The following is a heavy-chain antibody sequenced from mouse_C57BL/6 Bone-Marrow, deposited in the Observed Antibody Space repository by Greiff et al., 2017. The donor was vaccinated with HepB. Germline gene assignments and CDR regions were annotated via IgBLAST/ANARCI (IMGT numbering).Heavy chain of an antibody. J-gene: IGHJ2*01. V-gene: IGHV1-26*01. D-gene: IGHD2-4*01. CDR1: GYTFTDYY. CDR2: INPNNGGT. Sequence: EVQLQQSGPELVKPGASVKISCKASGYTFTDYYMNWVKQSHGKSLEWIGDINPNNGGTRYNQKFKGKATLTVDKSSSTAYMELRSLTSEDSAVYYCARRLSYYYYDGYFDYWGQGTTLTVSS. CDR3: ARRLSYYYYDGYFDY.